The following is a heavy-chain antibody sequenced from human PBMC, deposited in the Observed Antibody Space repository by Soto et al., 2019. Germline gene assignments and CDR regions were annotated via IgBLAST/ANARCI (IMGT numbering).Heavy chain of an antibody. D-gene: IGHD3-3*01. V-gene: IGHV4-34*01. J-gene: IGHJ6*02. CDR1: GGSFSGYY. CDR2: INHSGST. CDR3: ARAYDFWSGYYFGSYYYYGMDV. Sequence: SETLSLTCAVYGGSFSGYYWSWIRQPPGKGLEWIGEINHSGSTNYNPSLKSRVTISVDTSKNQFSLKLSSVTAADTAVYYCARAYDFWSGYYFGSYYYYGMDVWCQGTTVTVSS.